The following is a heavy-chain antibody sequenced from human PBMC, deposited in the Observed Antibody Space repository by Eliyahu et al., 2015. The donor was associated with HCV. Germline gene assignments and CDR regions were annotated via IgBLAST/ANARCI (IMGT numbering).Heavy chain of an antibody. Sequence: EVQLVESGGGVVRPGGSLRLSCAVXGXXFKDFGMSWVRQAPGKGLEWVSGINWNGASTGYVESVKGRFTISRDNAKNSLYLQMSSLRAEDTALYYCARRPSGAYLAAYDVWGQGTMVTVFS. CDR3: ARRPSGAYLAAYDV. V-gene: IGHV3-20*04. CDR1: GXXFKDFG. J-gene: IGHJ3*01. D-gene: IGHD3-22*01. CDR2: INWNGAST.